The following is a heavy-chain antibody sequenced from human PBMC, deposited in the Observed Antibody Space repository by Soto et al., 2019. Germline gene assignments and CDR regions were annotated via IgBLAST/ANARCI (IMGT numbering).Heavy chain of an antibody. D-gene: IGHD3-10*01. V-gene: IGHV3-23*01. CDR2: ISGSGRNT. CDR1: GFTFSNYA. Sequence: EVQMLESGGGLVHPGGSLRLSCAASGFTFSNYAMNWVRQAPGKGLEWVSSISGSGRNTYYADSVKGRLTISRDSSKNTLYLQMNRLRVEDTGVYYCAKDLNGSGSFTSYYHYGMDVWGQGPTVTVSS. J-gene: IGHJ6*02. CDR3: AKDLNGSGSFTSYYHYGMDV.